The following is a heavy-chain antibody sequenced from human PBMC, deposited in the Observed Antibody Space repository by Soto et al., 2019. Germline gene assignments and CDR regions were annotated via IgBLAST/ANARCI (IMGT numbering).Heavy chain of an antibody. Sequence: SETLSLTCTVSGGSISSGGYYWSWIRQHPGKGLEWIGYIYYSGSTYYNPSLKSRVTISVDTSKNQFSLKLSSVTAADTAVYYCARDGRFLGMDVWGKGTTVTVSS. CDR2: IYYSGST. CDR3: ARDGRFLGMDV. J-gene: IGHJ6*03. CDR1: GGSISSGGYY. V-gene: IGHV4-31*03. D-gene: IGHD3-3*01.